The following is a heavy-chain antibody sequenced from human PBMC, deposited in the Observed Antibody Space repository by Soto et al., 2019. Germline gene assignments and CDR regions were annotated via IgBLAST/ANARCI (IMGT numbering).Heavy chain of an antibody. Sequence: SVKVSCKSSGGTFSSYAIRWVRQAPGQGLEWMGGTIPIFGTANYAQKFQGRVTITADESTSTAYMELSSLRSEDTAVYYCARGRITFGGVISHPGMDVWGQGTTVTVYS. D-gene: IGHD3-16*02. CDR2: TIPIFGTA. CDR1: GGTFSSYA. CDR3: ARGRITFGGVISHPGMDV. J-gene: IGHJ6*02. V-gene: IGHV1-69*13.